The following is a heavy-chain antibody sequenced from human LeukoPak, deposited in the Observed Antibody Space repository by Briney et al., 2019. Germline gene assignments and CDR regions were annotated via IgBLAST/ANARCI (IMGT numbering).Heavy chain of an antibody. V-gene: IGHV4-4*02. Sequence: PSETLSLTCAVSGGSISSSNWWSWVRQPPGKGLEWIGEFYHSGSTNYNPSLKSRVTISVDKSKNQFSLKLSSVTAADTAVYYCARDLRLRPFYYYYGMDVWGKGTTVTVSS. J-gene: IGHJ6*04. CDR3: ARDLRLRPFYYYYGMDV. D-gene: IGHD4-17*01. CDR2: FYHSGST. CDR1: GGSISSSNW.